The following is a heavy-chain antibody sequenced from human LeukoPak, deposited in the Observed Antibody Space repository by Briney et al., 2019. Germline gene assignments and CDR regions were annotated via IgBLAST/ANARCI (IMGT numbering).Heavy chain of an antibody. V-gene: IGHV4-61*01. CDR2: IYYSGST. CDR1: GGSISSGSYY. CDR3: ARVVYSYGYYYYMDV. Sequence: SETLSLTCTVSGGSISSGSYYWSWIRQPPGKGLEWIGYIYYSGSTYYNPSLKSRVTISVDTSKNQFSLKLSSVTAADTAVYYCARVVYSYGYYYYMDVWGKGTTVTVSS. J-gene: IGHJ6*03. D-gene: IGHD5-18*01.